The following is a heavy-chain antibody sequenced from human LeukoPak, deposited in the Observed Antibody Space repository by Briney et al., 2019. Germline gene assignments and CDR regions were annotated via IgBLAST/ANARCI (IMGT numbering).Heavy chain of an antibody. Sequence: GGSLRLSCAASGITFSTYNMNWVRQAPGKGLEWVPSISGSGRYIYYADSVKGRFTISRDNAKNSLYLQMNSLRAEDTAVYYCARVTTSGWYPWGQGTLVTVSS. V-gene: IGHV3-21*01. CDR2: ISGSGRYI. CDR3: ARVTTSGWYP. J-gene: IGHJ5*02. CDR1: GITFSTYN. D-gene: IGHD6-19*01.